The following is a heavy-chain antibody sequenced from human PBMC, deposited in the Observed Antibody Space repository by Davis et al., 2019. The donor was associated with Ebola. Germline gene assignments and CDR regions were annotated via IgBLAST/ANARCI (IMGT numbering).Heavy chain of an antibody. Sequence: MPSETLSLTCTVSGGSISSGDYYWSWIRQPPGKGLEWIGYLYYSGSTYYNPSLKSRVTISVDTSKNQFSLKLSSVTAADTAVYYCARGELGIAARGYYYYGMDVWGQGTTVTVSS. CDR2: LYYSGST. V-gene: IGHV4-30-4*01. J-gene: IGHJ6*02. D-gene: IGHD6-6*01. CDR3: ARGELGIAARGYYYYGMDV. CDR1: GGSISSGDYY.